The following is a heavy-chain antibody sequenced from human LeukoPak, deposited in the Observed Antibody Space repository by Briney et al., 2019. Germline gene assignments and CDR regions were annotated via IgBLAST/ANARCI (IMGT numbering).Heavy chain of an antibody. D-gene: IGHD3-10*02. CDR1: GFTFSDYE. CDR3: ARGALHVFDY. Sequence: GGSLRLSCAASGFTFSDYEINWVRQAPGKGLEWVSCMSTSGSTTYYADSVKGRFTISRDNAKNSLFLQMNTLTAEDTAVYYCARGALHVFDYWGQGTPVTVSS. CDR2: MSTSGSTT. J-gene: IGHJ4*02. V-gene: IGHV3-48*03.